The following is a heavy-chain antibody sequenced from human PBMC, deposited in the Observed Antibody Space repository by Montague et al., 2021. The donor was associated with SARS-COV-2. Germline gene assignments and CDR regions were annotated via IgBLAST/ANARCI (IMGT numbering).Heavy chain of an antibody. CDR2: INHSGST. D-gene: IGHD2-15*01. J-gene: IGHJ6*02. CDR3: ARSGWEQLFRARYYYYCGMDV. Sequence: SETLSLTCAVYGGSFSGYYWSWIRQPPGKGLEWIGEINHSGSTNYNPSLKSRVTISVDTSKNQFPLKLSSVTAADTAVYYCARSGWEQLFRARYYYYCGMDVGGQGTTVTASS. CDR1: GGSFSGYY. V-gene: IGHV4-34*01.